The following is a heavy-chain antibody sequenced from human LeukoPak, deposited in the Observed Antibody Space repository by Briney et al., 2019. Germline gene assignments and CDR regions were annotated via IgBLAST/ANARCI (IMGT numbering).Heavy chain of an antibody. D-gene: IGHD5-18*01. Sequence: GGSLRLSCAASGFTFSSYSMNWVRQAPGKGLEWVSSISSSSSYIYYADSVKGRFTISRDNAKNSLYLQMNSLRAEDTAVYYCASFGYSYGRWYFDLWGRGTLVTVSS. CDR3: ASFGYSYGRWYFDL. J-gene: IGHJ2*01. CDR1: GFTFSSYS. V-gene: IGHV3-21*01. CDR2: ISSSSSYI.